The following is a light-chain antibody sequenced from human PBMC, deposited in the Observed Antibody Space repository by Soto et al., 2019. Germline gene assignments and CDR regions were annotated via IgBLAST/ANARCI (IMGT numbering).Light chain of an antibody. J-gene: IGKJ4*01. Sequence: DIQMTQSPSTLSASVVDRVTITCRASQSISSWLAWYQQKPGKAPNLLIYKASSLESGVPSRFSGSGSGTEFTLTISSLQPDDSATYYCQQYNGYSATFGGGTKVEIK. CDR3: QQYNGYSAT. V-gene: IGKV1-5*03. CDR2: KAS. CDR1: QSISSW.